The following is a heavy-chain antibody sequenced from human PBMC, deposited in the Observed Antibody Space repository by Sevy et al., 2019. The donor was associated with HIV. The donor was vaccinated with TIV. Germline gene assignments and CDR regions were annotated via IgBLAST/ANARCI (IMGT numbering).Heavy chain of an antibody. D-gene: IGHD5-12*01. CDR1: NDSVSSGLYY. V-gene: IGHV4-61*02. CDR2: IFTTGTT. Sequence: SETLSLTCTVSNDSVSSGLYYWSWIRQPAGKGLEWIGRIFTTGTTNYNPSLKRRVTISIDTSKNQFSLKLTSVTATDAAVDYCARELRGYGGYDPYYYYYYMDVWGKGTRVTVSS. CDR3: ARELRGYGGYDPYYYYYYMDV. J-gene: IGHJ6*03.